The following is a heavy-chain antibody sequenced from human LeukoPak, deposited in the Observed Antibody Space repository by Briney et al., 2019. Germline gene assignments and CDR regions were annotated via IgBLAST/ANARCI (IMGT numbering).Heavy chain of an antibody. CDR1: GYTFTSYG. J-gene: IGHJ6*03. V-gene: IGHV1-18*01. CDR2: ISAYNGNT. D-gene: IGHD6-19*01. Sequence: ASVKVSCKASGYTFTSYGISWVRQAPGQGLECMGWISAYNGNTNYAQKLQGRVTMTTDTSTSTAYMELRSLRSDDTAVYYCARGWYSSGFYYYYMDVWGKGTTVTVSS. CDR3: ARGWYSSGFYYYYMDV.